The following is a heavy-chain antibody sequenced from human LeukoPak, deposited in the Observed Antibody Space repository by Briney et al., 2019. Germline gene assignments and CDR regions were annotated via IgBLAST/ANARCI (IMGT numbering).Heavy chain of an antibody. D-gene: IGHD3-22*01. CDR3: ARRGRGLRYYFDSSGYYVFDS. V-gene: IGHV4-34*01. Sequence: SETLSLTCAVYGGSFSGYYWSWIRQPPGKGLEWIGEINHSGSTNYNPSLKNRPMKSIDTSKNQLPLKLRSVTAADPAVYYCARRGRGLRYYFDSSGYYVFDSWGQGDLVTFSS. CDR2: INHSGST. CDR1: GGSFSGYY. J-gene: IGHJ4*02.